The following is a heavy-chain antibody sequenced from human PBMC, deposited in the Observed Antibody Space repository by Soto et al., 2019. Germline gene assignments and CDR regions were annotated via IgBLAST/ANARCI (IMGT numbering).Heavy chain of an antibody. CDR3: ARGTGYSSGWSTYYYMDV. CDR2: INSDGSST. V-gene: IGHV3-74*01. J-gene: IGHJ6*03. D-gene: IGHD6-19*01. Sequence: PGGSLRLSCAASGVTFSSYWMHWVRQAPGKGLVWVSRINSDGSSTSYADSVKGRFTISRDNAKNTLYLQMNSLRAEDTAVYYCARGTGYSSGWSTYYYMDVWGKGTTVTVSS. CDR1: GVTFSSYW.